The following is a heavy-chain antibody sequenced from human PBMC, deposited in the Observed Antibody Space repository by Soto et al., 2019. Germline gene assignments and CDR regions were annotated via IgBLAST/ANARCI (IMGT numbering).Heavy chain of an antibody. CDR2: MNPNRGNT. CDR3: ARGLYSSGYLVDY. V-gene: IGHV1-8*01. Sequence: ASVKVSCKASGYTFTSYDINWVRQATGQGLEWMGWMNPNRGNTGYAQKFQGRVTMTRNTSISTAYMELGSLRSEDTAVYYCARGLYSSGYLVDYWGQGTQVTVSS. J-gene: IGHJ4*02. CDR1: GYTFTSYD. D-gene: IGHD3-22*01.